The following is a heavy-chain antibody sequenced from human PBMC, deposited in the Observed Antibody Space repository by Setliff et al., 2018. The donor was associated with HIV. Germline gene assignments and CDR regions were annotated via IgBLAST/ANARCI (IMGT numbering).Heavy chain of an antibody. CDR1: GGSISSYY. V-gene: IGHV4-59*04. CDR2: IKSSGNT. CDR3: ARLFQWMSYSFDI. Sequence: PSETLSLTCTVSGGSISSYYWGWVRQPPGKGLEWIGSIKSSGNTYHSPSLKNRVSMTVDTSNNQFSLKLSSVTAADTGVYYCARLFQWMSYSFDIWGQGTKVT. D-gene: IGHD2-15*01. J-gene: IGHJ3*02.